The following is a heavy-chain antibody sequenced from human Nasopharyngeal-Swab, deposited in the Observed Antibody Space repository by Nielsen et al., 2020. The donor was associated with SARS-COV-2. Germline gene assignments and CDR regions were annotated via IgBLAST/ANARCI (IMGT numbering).Heavy chain of an antibody. CDR2: ISYDGSNK. V-gene: IGHV3-30*18. CDR3: AKDLKGDGYNYQPPDY. D-gene: IGHD5-24*01. J-gene: IGHJ4*02. CDR1: GFTFSSYG. Sequence: GESLKISCAASGFTFSSYGMHWDRQAPGKGLEWVAVISYDGSNKYYADSVKGRFTISRDNSKNTLYLQMNSLRAEDTAVYYCAKDLKGDGYNYQPPDYWGQGTLVTVSS.